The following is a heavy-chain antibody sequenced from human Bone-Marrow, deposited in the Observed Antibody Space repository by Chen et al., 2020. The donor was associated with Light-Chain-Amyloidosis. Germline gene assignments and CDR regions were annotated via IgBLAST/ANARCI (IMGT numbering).Heavy chain of an antibody. CDR3: AIVGPVAGRIDY. Sequence: QVQLQESGPGLVKPSQTLSLTCSVSGGSITSGGYYWTWIRQHPGKGLEWIGYIYYSWRTNYNPSLKSRITISVDTSKNQFSLNLSSVTAADTAVYYCAIVGPVAGRIDYWGHGTLVTVSS. D-gene: IGHD6-19*01. CDR1: GGSITSGGYY. V-gene: IGHV4-31*03. J-gene: IGHJ4*01. CDR2: IYYSWRT.